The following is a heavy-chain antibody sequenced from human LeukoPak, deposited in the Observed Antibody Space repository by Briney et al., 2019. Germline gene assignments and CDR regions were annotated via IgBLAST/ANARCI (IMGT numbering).Heavy chain of an antibody. CDR2: ISGSGGST. J-gene: IGHJ4*02. CDR1: GFTFSSNW. Sequence: GGSLRLSCAASGFTFSSNWMHWVRQAPGKGLEWVSAISGSGGSTYYADSVKGRFTISRDNSKNTLYLQMNSLRAEDTAVYYCASILKAAAGTLYFDYWGQGTLVTVSS. CDR3: ASILKAAAGTLYFDY. V-gene: IGHV3-23*01. D-gene: IGHD6-13*01.